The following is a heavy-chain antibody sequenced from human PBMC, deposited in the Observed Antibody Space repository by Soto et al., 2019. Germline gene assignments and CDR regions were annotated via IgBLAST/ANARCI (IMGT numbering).Heavy chain of an antibody. J-gene: IGHJ4*02. D-gene: IGHD3-3*01. CDR2: ISGSGGST. Sequence: GLPCAASGFTLFSYALSRVRHAPGEGLEWVSAISGSGGSTYYADSVKGRFTISRDNSKNTLYLQMNSLRAEDTAVYYCAKLGNYDFWSGYYTDFDYWGQGTLVTVSS. CDR1: GFTLFSYA. V-gene: IGHV3-23*01. CDR3: AKLGNYDFWSGYYTDFDY.